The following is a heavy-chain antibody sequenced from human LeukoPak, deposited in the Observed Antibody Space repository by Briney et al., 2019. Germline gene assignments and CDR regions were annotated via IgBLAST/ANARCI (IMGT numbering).Heavy chain of an antibody. CDR2: INHSGST. V-gene: IGHV4-34*01. CDR3: ARSGSYYLSRYFDL. D-gene: IGHD1-26*01. CDR1: GGSFSGYY. Sequence: SQTLSLTCAVYGGSFSGYYWSWIRQPPGKGLEWIGEINHSGSTNYNPSLKSRVTISVDTSKNQFSLKLSSVTAADTAVYYCARSGSYYLSRYFDLWAVAPWSLSPQ. J-gene: IGHJ2*01.